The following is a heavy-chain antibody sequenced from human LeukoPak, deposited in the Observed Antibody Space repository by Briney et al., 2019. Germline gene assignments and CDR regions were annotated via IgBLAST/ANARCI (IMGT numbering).Heavy chain of an antibody. Sequence: GGSLRLSCAAPGFTFSSYGMSWVRQAPGKGLEWVSAISGSGGSTYYADSVKGRFTISRDNSKNTLYLQMNSLRAEDTAVYYCAKDPSYSGSYYDNYWGQGTLVTVSS. J-gene: IGHJ4*02. CDR1: GFTFSSYG. CDR3: AKDPSYSGSYYDNY. CDR2: ISGSGGST. D-gene: IGHD1-26*01. V-gene: IGHV3-23*01.